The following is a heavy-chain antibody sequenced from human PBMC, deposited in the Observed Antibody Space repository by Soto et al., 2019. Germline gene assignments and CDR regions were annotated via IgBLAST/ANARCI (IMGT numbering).Heavy chain of an antibody. Sequence: PSQTLSLTCAISGDSVSSNSAVWNWIRQSPSRGLEWLGRTYYRSQWHYEYAVFVQSRISIDPDTSKNHFSLQLNSVTPEDTAVYYCVRLVGNSWLDQWGQGTLVTVSS. CDR1: GDSVSSNSAV. D-gene: IGHD4-4*01. CDR2: TYYRSQWHY. V-gene: IGHV6-1*01. CDR3: VRLVGNSWLDQ. J-gene: IGHJ4*02.